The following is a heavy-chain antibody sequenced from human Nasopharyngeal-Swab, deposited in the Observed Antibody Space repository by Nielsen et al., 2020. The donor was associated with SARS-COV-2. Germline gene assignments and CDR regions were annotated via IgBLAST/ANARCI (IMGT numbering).Heavy chain of an antibody. Sequence: ASVKVSCQASGYTFTSYAMHWVRQAPGQRLEWMGWINAGNGNTKYSQKFQGRVTITRDTSASTAYMELSSLRSEDTAVYYCARLESGYYPDYWGQGTLVTVSS. CDR1: GYTFTSYA. V-gene: IGHV1-3*01. D-gene: IGHD3-22*01. CDR3: ARLESGYYPDY. J-gene: IGHJ4*02. CDR2: INAGNGNT.